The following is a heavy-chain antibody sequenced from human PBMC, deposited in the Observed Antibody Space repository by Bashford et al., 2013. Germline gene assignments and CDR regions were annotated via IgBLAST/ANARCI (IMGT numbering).Heavy chain of an antibody. Sequence: RQAPGKGLEWVSYISSSGSTIYYADSVKGRFTISRDNAKNSLYLQMNSLRAEDTAVYYCARVAIRHYFDYWGQGTLVTVSS. V-gene: IGHV3-11*01. CDR3: ARVAIRHYFDY. J-gene: IGHJ4*02. D-gene: IGHD1-1*01. CDR2: ISSSGSTI.